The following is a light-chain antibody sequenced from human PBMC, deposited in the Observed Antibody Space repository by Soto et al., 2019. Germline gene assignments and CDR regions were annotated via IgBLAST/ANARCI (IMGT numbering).Light chain of an antibody. V-gene: IGLV1-44*01. Sequence: QAVVTQPPSASGTPGQRVTISCSGSSSNIGSNTVNWYQHLPGTAPKLLIYSNNQRPSGVPDRFSGSKSGTSASLAISGLQSEDEADYYCAAWDDSLNGPGVVFGGGTKVTVL. J-gene: IGLJ2*01. CDR2: SNN. CDR1: SSNIGSNT. CDR3: AAWDDSLNGPGVV.